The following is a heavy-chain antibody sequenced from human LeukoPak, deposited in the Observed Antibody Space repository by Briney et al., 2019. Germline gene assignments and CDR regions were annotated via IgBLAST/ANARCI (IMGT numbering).Heavy chain of an antibody. CDR3: ARDLGAYYDSSDNWFDP. CDR2: INTDGSST. J-gene: IGHJ5*02. D-gene: IGHD3-22*01. V-gene: IGHV3-74*01. CDR1: GFTFSSYW. Sequence: GGSLRLSCEASGFTFSSYWMHWVRQAPGKGLVWVSRINTDGSSTSYADSVKGRFTISRDNAKNTLYLQMNSLRAEDTALYYCARDLGAYYDSSDNWFDPWGQGTLVTVSS.